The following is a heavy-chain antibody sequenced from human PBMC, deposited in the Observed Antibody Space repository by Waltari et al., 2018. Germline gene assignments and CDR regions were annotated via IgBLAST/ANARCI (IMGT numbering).Heavy chain of an antibody. CDR2: RKQDGSEK. D-gene: IGHD3-3*01. J-gene: IGHJ4*02. CDR1: GFTFRSYW. V-gene: IGHV3-7*04. Sequence: EVQLVESGGGLVQPGGSLRLSCAASGFTFRSYWMRWVRQAPGKGLEWVANRKQDGSEKYYVDSVKGRFTISRDNAKNSLYLQMNSLRAEDTAVYYCARGIFGVADFDYWGQGTLVTVSS. CDR3: ARGIFGVADFDY.